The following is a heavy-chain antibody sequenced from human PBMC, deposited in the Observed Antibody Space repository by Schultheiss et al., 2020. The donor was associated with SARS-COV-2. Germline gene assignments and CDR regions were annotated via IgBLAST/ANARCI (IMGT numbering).Heavy chain of an antibody. J-gene: IGHJ6*02. Sequence: ASVKVSCKASGYTFTSYGISWVRQAPGQGLEWMGWISAYNGNTKYSQKFQGRVTITRDTSASTAYMELSSLRAEDTAVYYCARDRATYYYGMDVWGQGTTVTVSS. D-gene: IGHD3-10*01. CDR1: GYTFTSYG. V-gene: IGHV1-18*01. CDR3: ARDRATYYYGMDV. CDR2: ISAYNGNT.